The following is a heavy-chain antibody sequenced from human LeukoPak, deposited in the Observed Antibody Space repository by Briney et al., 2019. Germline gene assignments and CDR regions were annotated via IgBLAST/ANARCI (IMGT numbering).Heavy chain of an antibody. J-gene: IGHJ6*03. V-gene: IGHV1-69*06. D-gene: IGHD3-3*01. CDR2: IIPIFGTA. CDR3: AGGPLRFLEWLSQGGLRSYYYYMDV. Sequence: GASVKVSCKASGGTFSSYAISWVRQAPGQGLEWMGGIIPIFGTANYAQKFQGRVTITADKSTSTAYMELSSLRSEDTAVYYCAGGPLRFLEWLSQGGLRSYYYYMDVWGKGTTVTVSS. CDR1: GGTFSSYA.